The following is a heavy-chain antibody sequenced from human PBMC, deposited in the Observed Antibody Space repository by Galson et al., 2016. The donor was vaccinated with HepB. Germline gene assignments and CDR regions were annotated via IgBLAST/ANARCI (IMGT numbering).Heavy chain of an antibody. J-gene: IGHJ5*02. CDR1: RFTFSSYS. CDR2: ISSSVRYI. V-gene: IGHV3-21*01. D-gene: IGHD1-1*01. Sequence: SLRLSCAVSRFTFSSYSMNWVRQAPGKGLEWVSFISSSVRYIYYADSVKGRFTISRDNAKNSLYLQMNSLRAEDTAIYYCATDTSRDDDQWGQGTLVTVSS. CDR3: ATDTSRDDDQ.